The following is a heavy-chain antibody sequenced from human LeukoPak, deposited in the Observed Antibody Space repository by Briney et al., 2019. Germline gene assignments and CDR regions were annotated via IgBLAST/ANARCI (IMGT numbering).Heavy chain of an antibody. CDR2: IYYSGST. J-gene: IGHJ4*02. V-gene: IGHV4-39*01. D-gene: IGHD3-22*01. CDR3: ASQGYYYDSSGSPFDY. CDR1: GGSISSSSYY. Sequence: SETLSLTCTVSGGSISSSSYYWGWIRQPPGKGLEWIGSIYYSGSTYYNPSLKSRVTISVDTSKNQFSLKLSSVTAADTAVYYCASQGYYYDSSGSPFDYWGQGTLVTVSS.